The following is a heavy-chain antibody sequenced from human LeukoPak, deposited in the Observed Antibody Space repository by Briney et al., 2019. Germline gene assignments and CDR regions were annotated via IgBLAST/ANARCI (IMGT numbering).Heavy chain of an antibody. V-gene: IGHV4-30-4*01. D-gene: IGHD6-19*01. Sequence: TLSLTCTVSGGSISSGDYYWSWIRQPPGKGLEWIGYIYYSGSTYYNPSLKSRVTISVDTSKNQFSLKLSSVTAADTAVYYCARVAAVAGTWVYFDYWGQETLVTVSS. CDR3: ARVAAVAGTWVYFDY. J-gene: IGHJ4*02. CDR2: IYYSGST. CDR1: GGSISSGDYY.